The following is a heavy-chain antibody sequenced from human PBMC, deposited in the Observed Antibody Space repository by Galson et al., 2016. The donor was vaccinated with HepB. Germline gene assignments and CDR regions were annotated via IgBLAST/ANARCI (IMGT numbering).Heavy chain of an antibody. V-gene: IGHV1-2*02. CDR1: GYSFTGYY. Sequence: SVKVSCKASGYSFTGYYIHWVRQAAGQGLEWMGWINPNSGGTNYAQKFQGGVTLTRDTSLSTAYMELSSLRSDDTAVYYCARDLVITASGAEDYWGQGTLVTVSA. CDR3: ARDLVITASGAEDY. J-gene: IGHJ4*02. D-gene: IGHD2/OR15-2a*01. CDR2: INPNSGGT.